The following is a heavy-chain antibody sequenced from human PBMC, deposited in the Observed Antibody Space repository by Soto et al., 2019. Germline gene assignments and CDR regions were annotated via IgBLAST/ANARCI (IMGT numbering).Heavy chain of an antibody. CDR2: SYYTGSS. CDR1: GGSISSGGYY. D-gene: IGHD6-13*01. J-gene: IGHJ4*02. Sequence: TLSLTCTVSGGSISSGGYYWSWIRQHPGKGLEWVGYSYYTGSSYYNPSLKSRVTISVDASKNQLSLRLASVTAADTAVYYWARGQRVQPHPSGRTVFAAKGYYCDYWGQGTRVTVSS. CDR3: ARGQRVQPHPSGRTVFAAKGYYCDY. V-gene: IGHV4-31*03.